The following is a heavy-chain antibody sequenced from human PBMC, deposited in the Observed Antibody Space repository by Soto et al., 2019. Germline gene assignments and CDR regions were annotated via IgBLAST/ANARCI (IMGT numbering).Heavy chain of an antibody. CDR1: GGSISSSNW. V-gene: IGHV4-4*02. Sequence: SETLSLTCAVSGGSISSSNWWSWVRQPPGKGLEWIGEIYHSGSTNYNPSLKSRVTIPVDKSKNQFSLKLSSVTAAETAVYYCASGEQLAWFDPWGQGTLVTVSS. CDR3: ASGEQLAWFDP. CDR2: IYHSGST. J-gene: IGHJ5*02. D-gene: IGHD3-10*01.